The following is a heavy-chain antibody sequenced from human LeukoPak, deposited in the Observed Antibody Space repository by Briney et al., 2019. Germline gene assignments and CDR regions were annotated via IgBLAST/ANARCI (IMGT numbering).Heavy chain of an antibody. J-gene: IGHJ4*02. V-gene: IGHV1-69*04. CDR1: GGTFSSYA. D-gene: IGHD3-22*01. CDR2: IIPILGIA. CDR3: ASWNDYDSSGYWFDY. Sequence: SVKVSCKASGGTFSSYAISWVRQAPGQGLEWMGRIIPILGIANYAQKFQGRVTITADKSTSTAYMELSSLRPEDTAVYYCASWNDYDSSGYWFDYWGQGTLVTVSS.